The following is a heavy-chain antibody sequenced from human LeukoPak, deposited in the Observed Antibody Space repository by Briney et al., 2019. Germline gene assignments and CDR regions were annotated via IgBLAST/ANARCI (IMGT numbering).Heavy chain of an antibody. V-gene: IGHV4-59*01. CDR2: IYYSGST. Sequence: SETLSLTCTVSGGSISSYYWSWIRQPPGKGLEWIGYIYYSGSTNYNPSLKSRVTISVDTSKNQFSLKLSSVSAADTTVYYCARAQNWFDPWGQGTLVTVSS. CDR1: GGSISSYY. J-gene: IGHJ5*02. CDR3: ARAQNWFDP.